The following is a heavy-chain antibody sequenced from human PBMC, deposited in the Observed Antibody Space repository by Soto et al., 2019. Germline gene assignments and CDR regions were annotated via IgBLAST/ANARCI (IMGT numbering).Heavy chain of an antibody. Sequence: GGSLRLSCAASGFTFSSYAMSWVRQAPGKWLEWVSAISGSGGSTYYADSVKGRFTISRDNSKNTLYLQMNSLRAEDTAVYYCAKVGIAARGTYYFDYWGQGTLVTVSS. CDR1: GFTFSSYA. CDR3: AKVGIAARGTYYFDY. J-gene: IGHJ4*02. V-gene: IGHV3-23*01. CDR2: ISGSGGST. D-gene: IGHD6-6*01.